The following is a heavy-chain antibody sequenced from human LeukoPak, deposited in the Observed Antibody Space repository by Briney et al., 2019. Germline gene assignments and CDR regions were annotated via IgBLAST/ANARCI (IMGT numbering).Heavy chain of an antibody. Sequence: GGSLRLSCAASGFTFSSYEMNWVRQAPGKGLEWVSYISSSGSTIYYADSVKGRFTISRDNAKNSLYLQMNSLRAEDTAVYYCASPAVPYYYGSGRNAFDIWGQGTMVTVSS. CDR1: GFTFSSYE. D-gene: IGHD3-10*01. CDR2: ISSSGSTI. J-gene: IGHJ3*02. CDR3: ASPAVPYYYGSGRNAFDI. V-gene: IGHV3-48*03.